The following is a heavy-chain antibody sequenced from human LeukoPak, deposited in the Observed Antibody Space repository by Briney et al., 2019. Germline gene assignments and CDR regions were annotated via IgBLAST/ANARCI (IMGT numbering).Heavy chain of an antibody. D-gene: IGHD2-2*01. Sequence: GRSLRLSCAASGFTFSSYGMHWVRQAPGKGLEWVAVIWYDGSNKYYADSVKGRFTISRDNSKNTLYMQMNSLRADDTAVYYCASRSPALDYWGQGTLVTVSS. CDR3: ASRSPALDY. J-gene: IGHJ4*02. V-gene: IGHV3-33*01. CDR2: IWYDGSNK. CDR1: GFTFSSYG.